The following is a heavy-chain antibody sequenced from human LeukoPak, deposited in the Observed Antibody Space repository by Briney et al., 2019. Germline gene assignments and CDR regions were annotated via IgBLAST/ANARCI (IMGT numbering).Heavy chain of an antibody. V-gene: IGHV3-30*03. CDR1: GFTFSSYG. J-gene: IGHJ4*02. Sequence: GRSLRLTCAASGFTFSSYGMHWVRQAPGKGLEWVAVISYDGSNKYYADSVKGRFTISRDNSKNTLYLQMNSLRAEDTAVYYCAISPYWGQGALVTVSS. CDR2: ISYDGSNK. CDR3: AISPY.